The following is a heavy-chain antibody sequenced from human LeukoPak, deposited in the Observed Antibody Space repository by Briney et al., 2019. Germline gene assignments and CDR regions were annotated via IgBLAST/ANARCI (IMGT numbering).Heavy chain of an antibody. D-gene: IGHD7-27*01. J-gene: IGHJ3*02. CDR2: ISGSDEST. V-gene: IGHV3-23*01. Sequence: GGSLRLSCAASGFTFSSYDMSWIRQAPGKALEWVSEISGSDESTKYVDSVKGRFTISRDNSKNTLYLLLNSLRVDDTAVYYCANRRLGRGAFDIWGQGTMVTVSS. CDR1: GFTFSSYD. CDR3: ANRRLGRGAFDI.